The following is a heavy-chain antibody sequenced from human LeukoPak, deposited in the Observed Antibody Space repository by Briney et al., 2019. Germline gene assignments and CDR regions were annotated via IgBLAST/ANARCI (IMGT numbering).Heavy chain of an antibody. D-gene: IGHD6-6*01. CDR3: AKVFSLSSSFNPFDY. CDR2: IYSGGST. Sequence: PGGSLRLSCAASGFTVSSNYMSWVRQAPGKGLEWVSVIYSGGSTYYADSVKGRFTISRDNSKNTLYLQMNSLRVEDTAVYYCAKVFSLSSSFNPFDYWGQGTLVTVSS. J-gene: IGHJ4*02. CDR1: GFTVSSNY. V-gene: IGHV3-53*01.